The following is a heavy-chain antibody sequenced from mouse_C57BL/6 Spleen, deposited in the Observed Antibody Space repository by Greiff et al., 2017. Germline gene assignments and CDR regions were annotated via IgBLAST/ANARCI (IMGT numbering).Heavy chain of an antibody. CDR2: LYPGDGDT. Sequence: QVQLQQSGPELVKPGASVKISCKASGYAFSSSWMNWVKQRPGKGLEWIGRLYPGDGDTNYNGKFKGKATLTADKSASTAYMQLSSLTSEDSAVYFCAPNWYYFDYWGQGTTLTVSS. D-gene: IGHD4-1*01. V-gene: IGHV1-82*01. J-gene: IGHJ2*01. CDR1: GYAFSSSW. CDR3: APNWYYFDY.